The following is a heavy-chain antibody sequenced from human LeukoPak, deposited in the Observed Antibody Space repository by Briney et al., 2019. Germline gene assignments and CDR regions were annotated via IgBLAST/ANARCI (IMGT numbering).Heavy chain of an antibody. V-gene: IGHV3-23*01. CDR2: ISGSGGTT. CDR3: ARDVLRYFDPWYGMDV. CDR1: GFTFRSDA. Sequence: GGSLRLSCAASGFTFRSDAMSWVRQAPGKGLEWVSGISGSGGTTYYADSVKGRFTISRDNAKNSLYLQMNSLRAEDTAVYYCARDVLRYFDPWYGMDVWGQGTTVTVSS. D-gene: IGHD3-9*01. J-gene: IGHJ6*02.